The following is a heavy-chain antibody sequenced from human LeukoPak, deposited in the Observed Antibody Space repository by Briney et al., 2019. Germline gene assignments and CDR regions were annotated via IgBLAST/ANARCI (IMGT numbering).Heavy chain of an antibody. J-gene: IGHJ4*02. D-gene: IGHD6-13*01. Sequence: GGSLRLSCAASGFTFSSYGMSWVRQAPGKGLEWVSAISGSGGSTYYADSVKGRFTISRDNSKNTLYLQMNSLRAEDTAVYYCAKDTAYGSSWYLGRYWGQGTLVTVSS. CDR3: AKDTAYGSSWYLGRY. V-gene: IGHV3-23*01. CDR2: ISGSGGST. CDR1: GFTFSSYG.